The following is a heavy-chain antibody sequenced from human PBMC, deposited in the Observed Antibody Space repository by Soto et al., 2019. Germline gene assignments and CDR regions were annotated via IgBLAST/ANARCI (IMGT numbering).Heavy chain of an antibody. CDR1: GDSVSSNSAA. CDR2: TYYRSKWYN. V-gene: IGHV6-1*01. Sequence: PSQTLSLTCAISGDSVSSNSAAWNWIRQSPSRGLEWLGRTYYRSKWYNDYAVSVKSRITINPDTSKNQFSLKLSSVTAADTAVYYCAGAPSGSYRDDVFDYWGQGTLVTVSS. J-gene: IGHJ4*02. D-gene: IGHD3-10*01. CDR3: AGAPSGSYRDDVFDY.